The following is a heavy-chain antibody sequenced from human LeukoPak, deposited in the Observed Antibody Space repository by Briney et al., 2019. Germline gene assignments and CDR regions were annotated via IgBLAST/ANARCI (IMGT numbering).Heavy chain of an antibody. CDR1: GYSFTIYW. Sequence: GESLKISCKGSGYSFTIYWIGWVRQMPGEGLEWMGIIYPGDSDTRYSPSFQGQVTISADKSISTAYLQWSSLKASDTALYYCARADSGSYSFFDYWGQGTLVTVSS. V-gene: IGHV5-51*01. CDR2: IYPGDSDT. J-gene: IGHJ4*02. D-gene: IGHD3-10*01. CDR3: ARADSGSYSFFDY.